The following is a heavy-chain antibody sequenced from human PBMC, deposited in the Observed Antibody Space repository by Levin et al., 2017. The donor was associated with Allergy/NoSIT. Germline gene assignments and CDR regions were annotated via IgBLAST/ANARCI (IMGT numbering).Heavy chain of an antibody. CDR3: ARDQDMYGLFDY. CDR2: IYSDGSA. J-gene: IGHJ4*02. V-gene: IGHV3-66*02. D-gene: IGHD2-8*01. CDR1: GVTVSINY. Sequence: GGSLRLSCAVSGVTVSINYMTWVRQAPGKGLEWVSVIYSDGSAYYADSVKGRFTISRDNSRNTLYLQMNSLRVEDTAVYYCARDQDMYGLFDYWGQGTLVTVSS.